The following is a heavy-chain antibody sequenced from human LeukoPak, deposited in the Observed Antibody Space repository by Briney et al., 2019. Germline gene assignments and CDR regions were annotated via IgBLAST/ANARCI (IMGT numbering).Heavy chain of an antibody. CDR3: ARDLLGWELHYFDY. J-gene: IGHJ4*02. CDR1: GFTFDDYG. CDR2: ISGSSSYI. Sequence: GGSLRLSRAASGFTFDDYGMNWVRQAPGKGLEWVSSISGSSSYIYYADSVKGRFSISRDNAKNSLYLQMNSLRAEDTAVYYCARDLLGWELHYFDYWGQGTLVTVSS. V-gene: IGHV3-21*01. D-gene: IGHD1-26*01.